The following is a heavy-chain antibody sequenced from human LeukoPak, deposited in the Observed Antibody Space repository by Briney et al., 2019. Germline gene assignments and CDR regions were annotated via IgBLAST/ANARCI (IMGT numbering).Heavy chain of an antibody. CDR3: ANKQVGAPIVDY. J-gene: IGHJ4*02. CDR2: ISGSGGST. Sequence: TGGSLRLSCAASGFTFSSYAMSWVRQAPGKGLEWVSAISGSGGSTYYADSVKGRFTISRDNSKNTLYLQMNSLRAEDTAVYYCANKQVGAPIVDYWGQGTLVTVSS. CDR1: GFTFSSYA. V-gene: IGHV3-23*01. D-gene: IGHD1-26*01.